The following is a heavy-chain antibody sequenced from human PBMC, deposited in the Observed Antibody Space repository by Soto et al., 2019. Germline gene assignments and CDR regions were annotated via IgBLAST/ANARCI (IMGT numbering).Heavy chain of an antibody. CDR1: GGTIGSGGYA. Sequence: TLSLRNAVSGGTIGSGGYAWSFIRQPPGKGLEWIGYIYHSGSTYYNPSLKSRVTISVDRSKNQFSLKLRSVTAADTAVYYCARADYYYGMDVWGQGTTVTV. V-gene: IGHV4-30-2*01. CDR3: ARADYYYGMDV. J-gene: IGHJ6*02. CDR2: IYHSGST.